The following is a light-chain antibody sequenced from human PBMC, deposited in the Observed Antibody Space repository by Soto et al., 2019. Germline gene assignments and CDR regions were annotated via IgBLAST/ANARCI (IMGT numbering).Light chain of an antibody. Sequence: EIVMTQSPATLSVSPGERATLSCRASQSVSSNLAWYQQKPGQAPRLLIYGASTRATGIPDRFSGSGSGTDFTLTISRLEPEDFAVYYRQQYDTSLSTFGGGTKVDIK. CDR2: GAS. CDR3: QQYDTSLST. V-gene: IGKV3D-15*01. J-gene: IGKJ4*01. CDR1: QSVSSN.